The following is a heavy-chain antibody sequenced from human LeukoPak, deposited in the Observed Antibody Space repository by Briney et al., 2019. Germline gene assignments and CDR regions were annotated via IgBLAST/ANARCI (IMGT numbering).Heavy chain of an antibody. D-gene: IGHD2-2*02. V-gene: IGHV4-30-2*01. CDR2: IYHSGST. Sequence: SETLSLTCAVSGGSISSGGYSWSWIRQPPGKGLEWIGYIYHSGSTYYNPSLKSRVTISVDTSKNQFSLKLSSVTAADTAVYYCAGIVVVPAAIPHKQFDPWGQGTLVTVSS. CDR3: AGIVVVPAAIPHKQFDP. J-gene: IGHJ5*02. CDR1: GGSISSGGYS.